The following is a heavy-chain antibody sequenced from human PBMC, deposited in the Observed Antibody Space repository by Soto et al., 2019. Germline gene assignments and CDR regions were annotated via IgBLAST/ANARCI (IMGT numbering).Heavy chain of an antibody. D-gene: IGHD1-7*01. CDR2: ISYDGSNK. V-gene: IGHV3-30*18. CDR3: AKGSQGTWYGMDV. J-gene: IGHJ6*02. Sequence: GGPLRLSCAASGFTFSSYGMHWFGQAPGKGLEWVAVISYDGSNKYYADSVKGLFIISRDNSKNTLYLQMNSLRAEETVVYYCAKGSQGTWYGMDVWGQGTTVTVSS. CDR1: GFTFSSYG.